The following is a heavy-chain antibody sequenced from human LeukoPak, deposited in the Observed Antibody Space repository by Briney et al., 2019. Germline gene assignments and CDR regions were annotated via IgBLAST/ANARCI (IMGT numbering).Heavy chain of an antibody. J-gene: IGHJ5*02. CDR2: IKSKTDGGTT. D-gene: IGHD6-13*01. V-gene: IGHV3-15*01. CDR3: TTVAAAGTGWFDP. Sequence: GGSLRLSCAASGFTFSNAWMSWVRQAPGKGLEWVGRIKSKTDGGTTDYAAPVKGRFTISRDDSKNTLYLQMNSLKTEDTAVYYCTTVAAAGTGWFDPWGQGTLVTVSS. CDR1: GFTFSNAW.